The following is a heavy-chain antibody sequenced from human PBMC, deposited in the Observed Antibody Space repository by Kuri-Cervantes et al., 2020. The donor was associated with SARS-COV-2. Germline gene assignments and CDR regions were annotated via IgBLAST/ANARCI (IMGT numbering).Heavy chain of an antibody. V-gene: IGHV3-23*01. CDR2: MNSGGRT. J-gene: IGHJ6*02. CDR3: ARVGYYYGMDV. CDR1: GFTLINYG. Sequence: GGSLRLSCAASGFTLINYGMTWVRQAPGKGLEWVSAMNSGGRTNYADSVKGRFTISRDTTGNTLFLQMNSLRAEDTAVYYCARVGYYYGMDVWGQGTTVTVSS.